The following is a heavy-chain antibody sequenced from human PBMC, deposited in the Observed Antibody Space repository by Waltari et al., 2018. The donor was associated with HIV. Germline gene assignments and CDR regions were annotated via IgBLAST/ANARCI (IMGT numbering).Heavy chain of an antibody. CDR2: IWYDGSNT. CDR1: GFTVGTYG. J-gene: IGHJ6*02. CDR3: ARDVQGYCGGERCFYGMDV. Sequence: QVQLVESGGGVVQPGRSLRLSCAASGFTVGTYGLHWVRQAPGKGLEWVAVIWYDGSNTYYTDSVKGRFTISRDNSKNTLYLQMYSLRAEDTAVYYCARDVQGYCGGERCFYGMDVWGQGTTVTVSS. V-gene: IGHV3-33*01. D-gene: IGHD2-21*01.